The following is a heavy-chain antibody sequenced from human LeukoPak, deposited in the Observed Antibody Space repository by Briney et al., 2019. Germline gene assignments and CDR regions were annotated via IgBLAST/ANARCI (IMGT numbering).Heavy chain of an antibody. V-gene: IGHV1-24*01. Sequence: ASVKVPCKVSGYTLTELSMHWVRQAPGKGLEWMGGFDPEDGETIYAQKFQGRVTMTEDTSTDTAYMELSSLRSEDTAVYYCATSFGYSGSYGDYWGQGTLVTVSS. D-gene: IGHD1-26*01. CDR1: GYTLTELS. CDR2: FDPEDGET. J-gene: IGHJ4*02. CDR3: ATSFGYSGSYGDY.